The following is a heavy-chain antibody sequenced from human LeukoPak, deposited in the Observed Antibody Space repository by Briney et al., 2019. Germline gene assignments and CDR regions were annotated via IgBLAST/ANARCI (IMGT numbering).Heavy chain of an antibody. V-gene: IGHV3-48*04. CDR2: ISSSSSSI. CDR3: ATHGPFFVFDY. J-gene: IGHJ4*02. D-gene: IGHD3-3*01. Sequence: GGSLRLSCAASGFTFSSYSMNWVRQAPGKGLEWVSYISSSSSSIYRADSLKGRFTISRDNAKNSLYLQMNSLRAEDTAVYYCATHGPFFVFDYWGQGTLVTVSS. CDR1: GFTFSSYS.